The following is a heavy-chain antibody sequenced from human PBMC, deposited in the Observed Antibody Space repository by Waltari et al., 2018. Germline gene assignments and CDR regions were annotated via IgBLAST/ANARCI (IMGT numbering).Heavy chain of an antibody. CDR3: ASWIAAAGGNWFDP. J-gene: IGHJ5*02. Sequence: QVQLQESGPGLVKPSETLSLTCTVSGGSISSYYWSWIRQPPGKGLGWIGYIYYRGSTNDHPSLQRRVTISVDTSKNQFPLKLSSVTAADTAVYYCASWIAAAGGNWFDPWGQGTLVTVSS. CDR1: GGSISSYY. CDR2: IYYRGST. D-gene: IGHD6-13*01. V-gene: IGHV4-59*01.